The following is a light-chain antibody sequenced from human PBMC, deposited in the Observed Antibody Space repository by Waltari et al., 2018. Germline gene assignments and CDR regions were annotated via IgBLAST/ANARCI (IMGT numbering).Light chain of an antibody. CDR2: WAS. Sequence: DIVMNQSPDSLAVSLGERATINCKSSPSVLYSSNNKNYLDGYHQKPGQPPKLLIYWASTREPGCPDRFSGSGSGTDFTRTISSLQAEDVAVYYCQQYYSTPRTFGQGTKLEIK. V-gene: IGKV4-1*01. CDR3: QQYYSTPRT. CDR1: PSVLYSSNNKNY. J-gene: IGKJ2*01.